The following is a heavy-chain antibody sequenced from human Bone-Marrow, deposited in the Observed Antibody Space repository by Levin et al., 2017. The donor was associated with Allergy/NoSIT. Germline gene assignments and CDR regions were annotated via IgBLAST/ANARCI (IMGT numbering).Heavy chain of an antibody. CDR3: ARSTTVTTRIGYYYGMDV. CDR2: MNPNSGNT. D-gene: IGHD4-11*01. J-gene: IGHJ6*02. V-gene: IGHV1-8*01. CDR1: GYTFTSYD. Sequence: ASVKVSCKASGYTFTSYDINWVRQATGQGLEWMGWMNPNSGNTGYAQKFQGRVTMTRNTSISTAYMELSSLRSEDTAVYYCARSTTVTTRIGYYYGMDVWGQGTTVTVSS.